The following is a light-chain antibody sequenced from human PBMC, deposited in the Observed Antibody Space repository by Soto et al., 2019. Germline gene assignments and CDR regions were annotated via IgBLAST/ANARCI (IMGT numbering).Light chain of an antibody. CDR1: QSVSSSY. Sequence: EIVLTQSPGTLPLSPGERATLSCRASQSVSSSYLAWYQQKPGQAPRLLIWNASNRASGIPDRFSGSGSGKDFTLTISRLEPEDFAVYYCQQYGSSPRTFGQGTKVDIK. CDR3: QQYGSSPRT. J-gene: IGKJ1*01. V-gene: IGKV3-20*01. CDR2: NAS.